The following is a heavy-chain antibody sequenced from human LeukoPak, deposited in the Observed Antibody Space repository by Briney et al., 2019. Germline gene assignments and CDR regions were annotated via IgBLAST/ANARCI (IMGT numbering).Heavy chain of an antibody. J-gene: IGHJ5*02. CDR1: GFTLSSYW. V-gene: IGHV3-7*01. CDR2: IKQDGSEK. CDR3: ARVKWELLSRWFDP. D-gene: IGHD1-26*01. Sequence: GGSLRLSCAASGFTLSSYWMSWVRQAPGKGLEWVANIKQDGSEKYYVDSVKGRFTISRDNAKNSLYLQMNSLRAEDTAVYYCARVKWELLSRWFDPWGQGTLVTVSS.